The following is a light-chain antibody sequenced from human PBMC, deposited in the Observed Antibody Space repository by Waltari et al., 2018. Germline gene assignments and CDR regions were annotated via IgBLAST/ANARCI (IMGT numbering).Light chain of an antibody. CDR1: SGHSSNI. CDR2: VNSDGSH. CDR3: QTGGHGTWV. J-gene: IGLJ3*02. V-gene: IGLV4-69*01. Sequence: QLVLTQSPSASASLGASVKLTCTLSSGHSSNIIAWLQQQPEKGPRYSMKVNSDGSHSKGDEIPDRFSGSSSGAERYLTISSVQSEDEADYYCQTGGHGTWVFGGGTTLTVL.